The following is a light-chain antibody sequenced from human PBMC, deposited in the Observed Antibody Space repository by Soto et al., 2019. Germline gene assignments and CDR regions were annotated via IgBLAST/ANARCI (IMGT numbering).Light chain of an antibody. CDR1: QSVSSSY. CDR2: AAS. Sequence: EIVLTQSPGTLSLSPGERATLSCRASQSVSSSYLAWYQQKPGQAPRLLIYAASSRATGIPDRFSGSGSGTDFTLTISRLEPDDFAVYYCQQYGSSLYTFGPGTKLEI. V-gene: IGKV3-20*01. CDR3: QQYGSSLYT. J-gene: IGKJ2*01.